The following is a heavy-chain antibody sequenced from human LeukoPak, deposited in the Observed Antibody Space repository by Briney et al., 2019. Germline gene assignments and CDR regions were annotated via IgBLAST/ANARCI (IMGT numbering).Heavy chain of an antibody. D-gene: IGHD3-9*01. CDR2: IYYSGST. CDR1: GGSISSYY. V-gene: IGHV4-59*01. CDR3: ARNGNWLSNNWFDP. J-gene: IGHJ5*02. Sequence: PSETLSLTCTVSGGSISSYYWSWIRQPPGKGLEWIGYIYYSGSTNYNPSLKSRVTISVDTSENQFSLKLSSVTAADTAVYYCARNGNWLSNNWFDPWGQGTLVTVSS.